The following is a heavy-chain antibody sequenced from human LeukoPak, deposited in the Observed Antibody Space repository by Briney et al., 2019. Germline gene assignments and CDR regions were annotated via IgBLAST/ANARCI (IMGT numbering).Heavy chain of an antibody. D-gene: IGHD3-10*01. Sequence: PGGSLRLSCAASGFTFSSYWMHWVRQAPGKGLVWVSRINSDGSSTRYADSEKGRFTISRDNAKNTLYLQMNSLRAEDTAVYYCARDQSVNYYGSGSYYYMDVWGKGTAVTVSS. CDR3: ARDQSVNYYGSGSYYYMDV. J-gene: IGHJ6*03. V-gene: IGHV3-74*01. CDR2: INSDGSST. CDR1: GFTFSSYW.